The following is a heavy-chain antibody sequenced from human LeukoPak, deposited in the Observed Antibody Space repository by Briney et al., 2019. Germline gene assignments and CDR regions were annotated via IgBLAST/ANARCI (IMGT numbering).Heavy chain of an antibody. CDR2: IYYSGST. J-gene: IGHJ3*02. CDR1: GGSISSYN. CDR3: ATTYYDILTGYWHDAFDI. V-gene: IGHV4-59*08. D-gene: IGHD3-9*01. Sequence: SETLSLTCTVSGGSISSYNWSWIRQPPGKGLEWIGYIYYSGSTNYNPSLKSRVTISVDTSKNQFSLKLSSVTAADTAVYYCATTYYDILTGYWHDAFDIWGQGTMVTVSS.